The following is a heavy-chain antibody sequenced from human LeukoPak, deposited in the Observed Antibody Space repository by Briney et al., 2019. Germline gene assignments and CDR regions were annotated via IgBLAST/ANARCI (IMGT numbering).Heavy chain of an antibody. CDR3: TTGKPPHPIVGATIAQSDY. CDR2: IKSKTDGGTT. V-gene: IGHV3-15*01. J-gene: IGHJ4*02. CDR1: GFTFSNAW. Sequence: KSGGSLRLSCAASGFTFSNAWMSWVRQAPGMGLEWVGRIKSKTDGGTTDHAAPVKGRFTISRDDSKNTLYLQMNSLKTEDTAVYYCTTGKPPHPIVGATIAQSDYWGQGTLVTVSS. D-gene: IGHD1-26*01.